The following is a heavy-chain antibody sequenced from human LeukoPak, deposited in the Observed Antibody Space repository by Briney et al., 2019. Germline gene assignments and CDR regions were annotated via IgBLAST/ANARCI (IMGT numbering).Heavy chain of an antibody. Sequence: PSETLSLTCTVSGGSISSSSYYWGWIRQPPGKGLEWIGGIYYSGSTYYNPSLKSRVTISVDTSKNQFSLKLSSVTAADTAVYYCARIDTAMVTDWGQGTLVTVSS. J-gene: IGHJ4*02. V-gene: IGHV4-39*01. CDR3: ARIDTAMVTD. CDR1: GGSISSSSYY. D-gene: IGHD5-18*01. CDR2: IYYSGST.